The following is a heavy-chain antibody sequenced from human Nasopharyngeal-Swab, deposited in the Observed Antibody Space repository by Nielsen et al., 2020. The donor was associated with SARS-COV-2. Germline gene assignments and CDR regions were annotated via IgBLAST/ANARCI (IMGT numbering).Heavy chain of an antibody. J-gene: IGHJ4*02. CDR2: ITADGGST. Sequence: GESLKISCAASGFNFDDYAMHWVRQAPGKRLEWVSLITADGGSTYYADSVKGRFTISRDNSKNSVSLQMNNLRTEDTAFYYCAKSIGELLSPFDSWGQGTLVTVSS. CDR3: AKSIGELLSPFDS. V-gene: IGHV3-43*02. D-gene: IGHD1-26*01. CDR1: GFNFDDYA.